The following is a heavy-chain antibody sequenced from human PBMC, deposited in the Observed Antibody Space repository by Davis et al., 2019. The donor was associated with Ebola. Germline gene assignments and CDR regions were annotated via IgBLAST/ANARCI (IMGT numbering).Heavy chain of an antibody. CDR1: GGSISSGGYS. Sequence: SCAVSGGSISSGGYSWSWIRQPPGKRLEWIGFVYSSGSTYYNPSLESRLTMSVDTSKNQFSLKLRSVTAADTAVYYCARQRRDGYSDFDYWGLGTLVTVSS. J-gene: IGHJ4*02. V-gene: IGHV4-30-4*07. D-gene: IGHD5-24*01. CDR3: ARQRRDGYSDFDY. CDR2: VYSSGST.